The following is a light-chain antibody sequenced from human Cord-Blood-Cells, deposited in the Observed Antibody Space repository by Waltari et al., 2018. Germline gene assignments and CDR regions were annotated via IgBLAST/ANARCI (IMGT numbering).Light chain of an antibody. CDR2: YDS. J-gene: IGLJ3*02. CDR3: QVWDSSSDHWV. CDR1: NIGSKS. Sequence: SYVLTQPPSVSVAPGKTARITCGGNNIGSKSVHWYQQKPGQAPVLVIYYDSDRPSGIPERFLGSNSGNTATLTISRVEAGDEADYYCQVWDSSSDHWVFGGGTKLTVL. V-gene: IGLV3-21*04.